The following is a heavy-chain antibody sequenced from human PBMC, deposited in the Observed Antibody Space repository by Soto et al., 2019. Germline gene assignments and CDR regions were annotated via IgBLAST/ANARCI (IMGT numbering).Heavy chain of an antibody. Sequence: SETLSLTCTVSGGSISSGDYYWSWIRQPPGKGLEWIGYIYYSGSTYYNPSLKSRVTISVDTSKNQFSLKLSSVTAADTAVYYCARVRYYDFWSGYYRDVWGQGTTVTVSS. CDR3: ARVRYYDFWSGYYRDV. D-gene: IGHD3-3*01. J-gene: IGHJ6*02. V-gene: IGHV4-30-4*01. CDR2: IYYSGST. CDR1: GGSISSGDYY.